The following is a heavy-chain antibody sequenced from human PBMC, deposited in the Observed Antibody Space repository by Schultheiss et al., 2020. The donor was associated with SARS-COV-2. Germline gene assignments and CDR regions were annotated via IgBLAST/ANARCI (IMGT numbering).Heavy chain of an antibody. CDR1: GGTFSSYA. J-gene: IGHJ5*02. CDR2: MNPNSGNT. V-gene: IGHV1-8*02. CDR3: ARFMTTVTTTTWFDP. Sequence: ASVKVSCKASGGTFSSYAISWVRQAPGQGLEWMGWMNPNSGNTGYAQKFQGWVTMTRDTSISTAYMELSSLRSEDTAVYYCARFMTTVTTTTWFDPWGQGTLVTVSS. D-gene: IGHD4-17*01.